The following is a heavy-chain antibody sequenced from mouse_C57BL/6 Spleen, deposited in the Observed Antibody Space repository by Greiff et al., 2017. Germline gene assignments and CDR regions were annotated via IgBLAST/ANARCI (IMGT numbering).Heavy chain of an antibody. Sequence: QVQLQQSGAELAKPGASVKLSCKASGYTFTSYWMHWVKQRPGQGLEWIGYINPSSGYTKYNQKFKDKATLTADKSSSTAYMQLSSLTSEASAVYYCARKYYSNSHGFDYWGQGTTLTVSS. CDR1: GYTFTSYW. V-gene: IGHV1-7*01. CDR2: INPSSGYT. J-gene: IGHJ2*01. CDR3: ARKYYSNSHGFDY. D-gene: IGHD2-5*01.